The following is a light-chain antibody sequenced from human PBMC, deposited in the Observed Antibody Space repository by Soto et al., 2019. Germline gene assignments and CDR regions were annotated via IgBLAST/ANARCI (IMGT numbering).Light chain of an antibody. CDR3: QQLNSFPIP. CDR1: QGISSF. CDR2: GAS. Sequence: IQLTQSPSSLSASVGDRVTITCRASQGISSFLAWYQQKPGKAPQLLIYGASTLQSGVPSRFSGSRSGTDFTLTIGSLQPEDFATYYCQQLNSFPIPFGPGTKVDIK. V-gene: IGKV1-9*01. J-gene: IGKJ3*01.